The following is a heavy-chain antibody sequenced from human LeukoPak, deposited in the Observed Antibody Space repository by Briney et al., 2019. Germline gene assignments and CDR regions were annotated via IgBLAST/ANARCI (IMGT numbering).Heavy chain of an antibody. CDR1: GGSTSTSRYH. D-gene: IGHD5-18*01. J-gene: IGHJ4*02. V-gene: IGHV4-39*07. Sequence: SETLSLTCSVSGGSTSTSRYHWGWIRQPPGKGLEWIGRIYYSGTTYYNPSLKSRGSMSVDTSKNQFSLKLNSVTAPDTAVYYCAREKYSPGHYSFDYWGQGTLVTVSS. CDR2: IYYSGTT. CDR3: AREKYSPGHYSFDY.